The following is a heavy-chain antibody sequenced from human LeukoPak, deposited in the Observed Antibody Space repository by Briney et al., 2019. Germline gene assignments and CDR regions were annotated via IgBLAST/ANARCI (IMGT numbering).Heavy chain of an antibody. Sequence: DYNMSWIRQPPGKGLEWIGYIYYSASTYYSPSLKSRVSISVDTSKNQFSLKLSSVTAADTAVYYCARVRAAGNYFDYWGQGTLVTVSS. D-gene: IGHD6-13*01. CDR1: DYN. V-gene: IGHV4-30-4*01. J-gene: IGHJ4*02. CDR2: IYYSAST. CDR3: ARVRAAGNYFDY.